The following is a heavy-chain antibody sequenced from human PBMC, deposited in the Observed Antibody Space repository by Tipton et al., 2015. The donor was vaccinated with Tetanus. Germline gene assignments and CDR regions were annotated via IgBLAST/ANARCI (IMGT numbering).Heavy chain of an antibody. CDR3: ASLIEPYSSGWRNWFDA. V-gene: IGHV4-59*01. Sequence: TLSLTCTVSGDSISSYYWSWIRQPPGRGLEWIGHIYFTGNTQYSLSLKSRVTMSVATSKIQFSLKLSSVTAADTAVYYCASLIEPYSSGWRNWFDAWGQGSLVTVSS. CDR1: GDSISSYY. J-gene: IGHJ5*02. CDR2: IYFTGNT. D-gene: IGHD6-19*01.